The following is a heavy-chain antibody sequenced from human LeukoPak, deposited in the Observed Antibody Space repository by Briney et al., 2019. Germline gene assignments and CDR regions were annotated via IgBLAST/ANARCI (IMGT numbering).Heavy chain of an antibody. J-gene: IGHJ5*02. CDR3: ARTTYH. CDR1: GGSISSGSYY. D-gene: IGHD4-17*01. Sequence: LSQTLSLTCTVSGGSISSGSYYWSWIRQPAGKGLEWIGRIYTSGSTNYNPSLKSRVTISVDTSKNQFSLKLSSVTAADTAVYYCARTTYHWGQGTLVTVSS. CDR2: IYTSGST. V-gene: IGHV4-61*02.